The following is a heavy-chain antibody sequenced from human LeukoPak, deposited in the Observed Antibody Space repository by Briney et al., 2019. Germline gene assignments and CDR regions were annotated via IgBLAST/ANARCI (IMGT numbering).Heavy chain of an antibody. V-gene: IGHV4-39*01. CDR3: ARHYYYYYYYVDV. CDR2: IYYSGST. Sequence: NPSETLSLTCTVSGGSISSSSYYWGWIRHSPGKGLESIGNIYYSGSTYYNPSLKSRVTISADTSKNQFSLKLSSVTAADTAVYYCARHYYYYYYYVDVWGKGTTVTVSS. CDR1: GGSISSSSYY. J-gene: IGHJ6*03.